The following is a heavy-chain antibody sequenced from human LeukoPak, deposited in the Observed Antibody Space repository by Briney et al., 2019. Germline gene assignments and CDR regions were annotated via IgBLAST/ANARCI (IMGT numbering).Heavy chain of an antibody. V-gene: IGHV4-34*01. CDR2: INHSGST. CDR3: ARGGLYFSGGSCSLWFDP. Sequence: KPSETLCLSCAAYGWSFSGYYWSWIRQPPGKGLEWIGEINHSGSTNYNPSLKSRVAISVDASKNQFSLKLSSVTAADTAVYYCARGGLYFSGGSCSLWFDPWGQGTLVTVSS. CDR1: GWSFSGYY. D-gene: IGHD2-15*01. J-gene: IGHJ5*02.